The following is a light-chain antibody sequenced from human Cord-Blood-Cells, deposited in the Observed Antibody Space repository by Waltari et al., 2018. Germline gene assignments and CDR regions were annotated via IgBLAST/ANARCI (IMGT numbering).Light chain of an antibody. CDR1: SSDVGGHNY. Sequence: QSALPQPASVSGSPGPSITITCTGPSSDVGGHNYVSWYQQHPGKAPKLMIYDVSNRPSGVSNRFSGSKSGNTASLTISGLQAEDEADYYCSSYTSSSTLVFGGGTKLTVL. J-gene: IGLJ2*01. CDR2: DVS. CDR3: SSYTSSSTLV. V-gene: IGLV2-14*01.